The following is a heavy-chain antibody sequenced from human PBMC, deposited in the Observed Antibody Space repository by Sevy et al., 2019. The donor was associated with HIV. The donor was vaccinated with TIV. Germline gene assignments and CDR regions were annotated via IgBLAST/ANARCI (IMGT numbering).Heavy chain of an antibody. Sequence: GGSLRLSCAASGFTFSSYGMHWVRQAPGKGLEWVAVISYDGSNKYYADSVKVRFTISRDNSKNTLYLQMNSLRAEDTAVYYCAKDAYYYGSGSYRGLDYYYGMDVWGQGTTVTVSS. CDR1: GFTFSSYG. J-gene: IGHJ6*02. CDR2: ISYDGSNK. CDR3: AKDAYYYGSGSYRGLDYYYGMDV. V-gene: IGHV3-30*18. D-gene: IGHD3-10*01.